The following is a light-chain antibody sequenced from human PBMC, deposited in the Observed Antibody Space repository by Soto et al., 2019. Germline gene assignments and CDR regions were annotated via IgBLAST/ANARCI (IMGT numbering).Light chain of an antibody. V-gene: IGKV3-20*01. CDR2: GAS. J-gene: IGKJ2*01. Sequence: EIVLTQSPGTLSLSPGERATLSCRASQSVSSSYLACYQQKPGQAPRLLIYGASSRATGIPDRFSGSGSGTDVTLTIIRLEPDDFAVYYCHQYGSSPLYTFGQGTKLEIK. CDR1: QSVSSSY. CDR3: HQYGSSPLYT.